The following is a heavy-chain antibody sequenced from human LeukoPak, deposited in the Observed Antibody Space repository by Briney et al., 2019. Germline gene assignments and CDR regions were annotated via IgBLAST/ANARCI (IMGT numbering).Heavy chain of an antibody. J-gene: IGHJ4*02. Sequence: GGSLRLSCTASGFTLSNYGMHWVRQAPGKGLEWVSLISWDGGSTYYADSVKGRFTISRDNSKNSLYLQMNSLRAEDTALYYCAKDMALGYYYDSSGYPPPSPIDYWGQGTLVTVSS. D-gene: IGHD3-22*01. V-gene: IGHV3-43D*03. CDR1: GFTLSNYG. CDR3: AKDMALGYYYDSSGYPPPSPIDY. CDR2: ISWDGGST.